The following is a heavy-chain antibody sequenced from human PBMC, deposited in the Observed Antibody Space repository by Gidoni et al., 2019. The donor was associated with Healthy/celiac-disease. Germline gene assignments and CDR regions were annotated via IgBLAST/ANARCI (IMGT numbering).Heavy chain of an antibody. CDR1: GGSISSSSYY. J-gene: IGHJ4*02. Sequence: QLQLQESGPGLVKPSETLSLTCTVSGGSISSSSYYWGWIRQPPGKGLEWLGSIYYSGSTYYNPSLKSRVTISVDTSKNQFSLKLSSVTAADTAVYYCARHHAVDIVVVPAAIDYWGQGTLVTVSS. D-gene: IGHD2-2*01. CDR3: ARHHAVDIVVVPAAIDY. CDR2: IYYSGST. V-gene: IGHV4-39*01.